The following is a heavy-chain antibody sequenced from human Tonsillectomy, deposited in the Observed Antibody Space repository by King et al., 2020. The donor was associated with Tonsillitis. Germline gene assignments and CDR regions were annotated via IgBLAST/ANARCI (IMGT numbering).Heavy chain of an antibody. CDR3: ARGATYYYDSRGFCYGVAVRRGMDV. CDR1: GFTFSKYW. D-gene: IGHD3-22*01. J-gene: IGHJ6*02. V-gene: IGHV3-7*01. CDR2: IKQDGSEK. Sequence: VQLVESGGGLVQPGGSLRLSCAASGFTFSKYWMNWVRQAPGKGLEWVANIKQDGSEKYYVDSVKGRFTISRDNAENSLYLQMNSLRGEDTAVYYCARGATYYYDSRGFCYGVAVRRGMDVWGQGTTVTVSS.